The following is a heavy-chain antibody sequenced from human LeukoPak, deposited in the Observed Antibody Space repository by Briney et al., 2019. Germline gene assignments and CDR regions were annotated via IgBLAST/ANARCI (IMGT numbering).Heavy chain of an antibody. CDR3: ATSYYDILTGYQNWFDP. Sequence: ASVKVSCKASGYTFTSYDINWVRQATGQGLEWMEWMNPNSGNTGYAQKFQGRVTMTRNTSISTAYMELSSLRSEDTAVYYCATSYYDILTGYQNWFDPWGQGTLVTVSS. J-gene: IGHJ5*02. V-gene: IGHV1-8*01. CDR1: GYTFTSYD. D-gene: IGHD3-9*01. CDR2: MNPNSGNT.